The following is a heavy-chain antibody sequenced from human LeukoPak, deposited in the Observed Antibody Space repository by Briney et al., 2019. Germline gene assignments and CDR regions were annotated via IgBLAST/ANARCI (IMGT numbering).Heavy chain of an antibody. V-gene: IGHV1-18*01. CDR2: IGTYGGDT. CDR1: GFTFTNYA. Sequence: ASVKVSCKASGFTFTNYAISWVRQAPGQGLEWMGWIGTYGGDTYYAQKFQGRITVTTDTSTSTVYMELRNLRSDDTAVYYCARDLWNFYDDSGYNRDFDSWGQGTLVTVSS. D-gene: IGHD3-22*01. CDR3: ARDLWNFYDDSGYNRDFDS. J-gene: IGHJ5*01.